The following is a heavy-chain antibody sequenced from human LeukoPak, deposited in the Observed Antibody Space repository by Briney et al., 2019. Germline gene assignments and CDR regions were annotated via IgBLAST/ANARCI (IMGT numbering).Heavy chain of an antibody. CDR1: GLSISANS. D-gene: IGHD3-16*01. J-gene: IGHJ5*02. CDR2: IYNSVTT. CDR3: ARGDYYAGGGRNWFDP. Sequence: PSETLSLTCTVSGLSISANSWSWIRQPPGKGLEWIGYIYNSVTTNYNPSLTSRVTISVDTSKNQLSLKLSSATAADTAVFYCARGDYYAGGGRNWFDPWSQGTLVTVSS. V-gene: IGHV4-59*13.